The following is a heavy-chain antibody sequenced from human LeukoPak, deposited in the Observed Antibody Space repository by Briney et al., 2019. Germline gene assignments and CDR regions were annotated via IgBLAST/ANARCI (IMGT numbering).Heavy chain of an antibody. D-gene: IGHD3-9*01. CDR1: GSTFSSYW. V-gene: IGHV3-7*03. CDR3: ARDYTGYFP. J-gene: IGHJ5*02. Sequence: GGSLRLSCEASGSTFSSYWMSWVRQAPGKGLEWVANIKTDGSEKYYVDSVKGRFTISRDNAKNSLYLQMNSLRAEDTAAYYCARDYTGYFPWGQGTLVIVSS. CDR2: IKTDGSEK.